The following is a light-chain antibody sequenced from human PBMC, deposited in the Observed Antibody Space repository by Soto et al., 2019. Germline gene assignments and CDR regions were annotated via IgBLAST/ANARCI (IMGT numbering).Light chain of an antibody. J-gene: IGLJ2*01. CDR1: NSDIGASNS. CDR2: EVT. V-gene: IGLV2-8*01. CDR3: GSQAGSNKHVV. Sequence: QSALTQPPSASGSPGQSVTISCAGSNSDIGASNSVSWYQQHPGKAPKLLISEVTKRPSGVPDRFSGSKSGNTASLTVSGLQAEDEADYYCGSQAGSNKHVVFGGGTKVTVL.